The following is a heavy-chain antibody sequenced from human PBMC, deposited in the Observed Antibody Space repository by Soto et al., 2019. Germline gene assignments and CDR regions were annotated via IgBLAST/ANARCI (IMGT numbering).Heavy chain of an antibody. J-gene: IGHJ6*02. CDR2: IKSKTDGGTT. D-gene: IGHD3-22*01. CDR1: GFTFSNAW. Sequence: PGGSLRLSCAASGFTFSNAWMSWVRQAPGKGLEWVGRIKSKTDGGTTDYAAPVKGRFTISRDDSKNTLYLQVNSLKTEDTAVYYCTTGSWDSSGYTDYYYYGMDVWGQGTTVTVSS. V-gene: IGHV3-15*01. CDR3: TTGSWDSSGYTDYYYYGMDV.